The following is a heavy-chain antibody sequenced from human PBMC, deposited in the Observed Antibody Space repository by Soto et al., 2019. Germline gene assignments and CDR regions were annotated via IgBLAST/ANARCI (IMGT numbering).Heavy chain of an antibody. V-gene: IGHV3-23*01. Sequence: VGSLRLSCAASGFTFSSYAVTWVRQAPGKGLEWVSAISGSGGSTYYADSVKGRFTISRDNSKNTLYLQMNSLRAEDTAVYYCAKGRTAATFEYFDYWGQGTLVTVSS. D-gene: IGHD2-15*01. CDR2: ISGSGGST. CDR3: AKGRTAATFEYFDY. J-gene: IGHJ4*02. CDR1: GFTFSSYA.